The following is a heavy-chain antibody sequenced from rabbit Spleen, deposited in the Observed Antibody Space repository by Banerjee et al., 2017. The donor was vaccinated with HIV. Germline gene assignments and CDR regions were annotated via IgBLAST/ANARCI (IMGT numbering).Heavy chain of an antibody. CDR2: IYPDSSGST. Sequence: QSLEESGGDLVKPGASLTLTCTASGFSFSSSYYICWVRQAPGKGLEWIGCIYPDSSGSTAYASWANGRLTISKTSSTTVTLQMTSLTAADTATYFCARGSAAMTMVITGYYLNLWGPGTLVTVS. CDR3: ARGSAAMTMVITGYYLNL. CDR1: GFSFSSSYY. V-gene: IGHV1S40*01. J-gene: IGHJ4*01. D-gene: IGHD2-1*01.